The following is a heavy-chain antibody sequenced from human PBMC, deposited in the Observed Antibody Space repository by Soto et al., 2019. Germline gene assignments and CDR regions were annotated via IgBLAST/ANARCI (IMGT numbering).Heavy chain of an antibody. J-gene: IGHJ4*02. V-gene: IGHV4-59*01. CDR2: ISYSGNT. CDR1: GGSISHFY. CDR3: ARAPMVLSRSYFNS. D-gene: IGHD2-8*01. Sequence: KPSETLSLTCTVSGGSISHFYWSWLRQPPGKGLEWIGYISYSGNTNYNPSLKSRVSISVATSKIQLSLNLTSVTPADTAVYYCARAPMVLSRSYFNSWGQGTPVTVSS.